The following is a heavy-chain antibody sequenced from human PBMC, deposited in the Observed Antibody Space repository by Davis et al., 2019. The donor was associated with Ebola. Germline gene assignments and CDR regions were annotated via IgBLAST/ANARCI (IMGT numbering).Heavy chain of an antibody. J-gene: IGHJ4*02. D-gene: IGHD2-8*01. CDR1: LYTFTGHY. Sequence: SVTVPRLASLYTFTGHYIHRLRQPPGQRLEWMGRINPYSGGTNYAQKFQGRVTMTRDTSISTAYMELSRLRSDDTAVYYCASDYEWWGQGTLVTVSS. CDR3: ASDYEW. CDR2: INPYSGGT. V-gene: IGHV1-2*06.